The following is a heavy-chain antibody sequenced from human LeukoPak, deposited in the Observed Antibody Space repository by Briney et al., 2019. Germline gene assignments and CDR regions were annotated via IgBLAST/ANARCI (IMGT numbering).Heavy chain of an antibody. CDR1: GFTFSSYA. V-gene: IGHV3-23*01. Sequence: GSLRLSCAASGFTFSSYAMSWVRQAPGKGLEWVSAISGSGGSTYYADSVKGRFTISRDNSKNTLYLQMNSLRAEDTAVYYCAKQGDRYSGTLRGGYYFDYWGQGTLVTVSS. CDR2: ISGSGGST. CDR3: AKQGDRYSGTLRGGYYFDY. J-gene: IGHJ4*02. D-gene: IGHD1-26*01.